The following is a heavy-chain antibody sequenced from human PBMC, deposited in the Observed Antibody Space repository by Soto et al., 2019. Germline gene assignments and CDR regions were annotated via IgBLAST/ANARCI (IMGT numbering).Heavy chain of an antibody. CDR3: AKGSSSTQFLNYYFYHMDV. CDR2: IGGSGAYT. D-gene: IGHD2-2*01. V-gene: IGHV3-23*01. CDR1: GLSFPNYA. J-gene: IGHJ6*03. Sequence: LLESGGGLVQPGGSLRLSCVASGLSFPNYAMNWVRQAPGKGLEWVSGIGGSGAYTYYADSVNGRFTISRDNSKNTVYLQMNSLRGEDTAVYYCAKGSSSTQFLNYYFYHMDVWGKGTTVSVSS.